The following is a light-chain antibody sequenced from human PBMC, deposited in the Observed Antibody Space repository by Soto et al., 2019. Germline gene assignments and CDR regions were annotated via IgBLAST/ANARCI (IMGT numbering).Light chain of an antibody. CDR3: QHYNSYST. V-gene: IGKV1-5*03. Sequence: IPMTQSPSTLSGSVGDRVTITCRASQTISSWLAWYQQKPGKAPKLLIYKASTLKSGVPSRFSGSGSGTEFTLTISSLQPDDFATYYCQHYNSYSTFGQGTKVDNK. CDR2: KAS. CDR1: QTISSW. J-gene: IGKJ1*01.